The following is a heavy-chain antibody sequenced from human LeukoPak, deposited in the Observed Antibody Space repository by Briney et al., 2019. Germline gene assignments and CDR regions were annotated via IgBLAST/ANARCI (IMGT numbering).Heavy chain of an antibody. CDR2: ISHSGST. V-gene: IGHV4-34*01. D-gene: IGHD6-13*01. J-gene: IGHJ4*02. CDR3: ARGSSSWYPDY. Sequence: WVRQAPGKGLEWIGEISHSGSTNYNPSLKSRVTISVDTSKNQFSLKLSSVTAADTAVYYCARGSSSWYPDYWGQGTLVTVSS.